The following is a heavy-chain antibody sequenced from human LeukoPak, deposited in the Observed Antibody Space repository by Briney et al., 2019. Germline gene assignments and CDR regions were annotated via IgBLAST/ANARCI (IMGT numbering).Heavy chain of an antibody. J-gene: IGHJ4*02. V-gene: IGHV4-59*01. Sequence: SETLFLTCTVSGGSISDSYWSWIRQPPGKGLEWIGYIHYSGSSNYNPSLKSRVTISVDTSKNQFSLKLSSVTAADTAVYYCARYDRSGYGFDCWGKGTLVTVSS. D-gene: IGHD5-12*01. CDR3: ARYDRSGYGFDC. CDR1: GGSISDSY. CDR2: IHYSGSS.